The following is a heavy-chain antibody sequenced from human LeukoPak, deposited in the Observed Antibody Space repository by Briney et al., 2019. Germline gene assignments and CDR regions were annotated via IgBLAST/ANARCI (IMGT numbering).Heavy chain of an antibody. J-gene: IGHJ2*01. V-gene: IGHV3-11*06. Sequence: GGSLRLSCAASGFTFSDSYMSWIRQAPGKGLEWVSYISSSSSYTNYADSVEGRFTISRDNAKNSLYLQMNSLRADDTAVYYCARTYYFDSSGYYLVSWYFDLWGRGTLVTVSS. CDR2: ISSSSSYT. CDR3: ARTYYFDSSGYYLVSWYFDL. CDR1: GFTFSDSY. D-gene: IGHD3-22*01.